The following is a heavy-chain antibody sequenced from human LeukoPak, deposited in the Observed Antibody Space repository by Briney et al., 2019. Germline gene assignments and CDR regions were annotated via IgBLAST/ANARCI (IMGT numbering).Heavy chain of an antibody. J-gene: IGHJ4*02. V-gene: IGHV4-4*02. CDR1: GGSFTSSNW. CDR2: IHPSGST. Sequence: SGTLSLTCTVSGGSFTSSNWWTWVRQPPGKGLEWIGRIHPSGSTNYNPSLKSRVTLSVDTSKNQFSLKLSSVTAADTAVYYCARGPPPDFDYWGQGILVTVSS. CDR3: ARGPPPDFDY.